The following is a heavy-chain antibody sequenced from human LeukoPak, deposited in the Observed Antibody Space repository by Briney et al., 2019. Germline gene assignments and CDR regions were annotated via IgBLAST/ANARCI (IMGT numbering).Heavy chain of an antibody. J-gene: IGHJ6*03. CDR1: GYTFTGYY. V-gene: IGHV1-2*02. Sequence: ASVKVSCKASGYTFTGYYMHWVRQAPGQGLEWMGWINPNSGGTNYAQKFQGRVTMTRDTSISTAYMELSRLRSDDTAVYYCARGTYRRRYYYYMDVWGKGTTVTIPS. CDR2: INPNSGGT. D-gene: IGHD1-26*01. CDR3: ARGTYRRRYYYYMDV.